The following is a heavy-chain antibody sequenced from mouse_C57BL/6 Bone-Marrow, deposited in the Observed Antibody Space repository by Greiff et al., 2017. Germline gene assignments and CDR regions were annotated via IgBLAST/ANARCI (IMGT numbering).Heavy chain of an antibody. V-gene: IGHV1-81*01. Sequence: QVHVKQSGAELARPGASVKLSCKASGYTFTSYGISWVKQRTGQGLEWIGEIYPRSGNTYYNEKFKGKATLTADKSSSTAYMELRSLTSEDSAVYFCARGWLLPLDYWGQGTTLTVSS. D-gene: IGHD2-3*01. CDR3: ARGWLLPLDY. CDR1: GYTFTSYG. J-gene: IGHJ2*01. CDR2: IYPRSGNT.